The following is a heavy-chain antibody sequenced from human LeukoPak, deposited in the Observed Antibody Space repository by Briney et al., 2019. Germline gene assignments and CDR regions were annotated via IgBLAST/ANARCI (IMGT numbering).Heavy chain of an antibody. Sequence: SGPTLLNPTQPLTLTCTFSGFSLSTGGVGVGWICQPPGKALQWLALIYWDDEKYYSPSLKSRLSISRDTSRNQVVLTMTNMDPLDTATYFCAHSYYFGSRSYYNVWFAPWGLGTLVTVSS. CDR3: AHSYYFGSRSYYNVWFAP. CDR1: GFSLSTGGVG. J-gene: IGHJ5*02. CDR2: IYWDDEK. V-gene: IGHV2-5*02. D-gene: IGHD3-10*01.